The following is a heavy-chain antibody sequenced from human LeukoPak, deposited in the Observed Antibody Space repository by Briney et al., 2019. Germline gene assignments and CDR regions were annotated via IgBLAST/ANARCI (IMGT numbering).Heavy chain of an antibody. V-gene: IGHV1-3*01. CDR1: GYTFTSNA. CDR3: ARVGGNYDILTGYRYNWFDP. D-gene: IGHD3-9*01. J-gene: IGHJ5*02. CDR2: INAGKGNT. Sequence: ASVKVSCKASGYTFTSNAMHWVRQAPGQRLEWMGWINAGKGNTKYSQKFQGRVTITRDTSASTAYMELSSLRSEDTAVYYCARVGGNYDILTGYRYNWFDPWGQGTLVTVSS.